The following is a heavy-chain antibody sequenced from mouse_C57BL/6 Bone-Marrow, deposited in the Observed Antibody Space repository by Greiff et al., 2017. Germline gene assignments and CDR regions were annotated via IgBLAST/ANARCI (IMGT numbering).Heavy chain of an antibody. J-gene: IGHJ1*03. D-gene: IGHD6-1*01. Sequence: VQLQQSGAELVKPGASVKMSCKASGYTFTTYPIDWVKQKPGTSLEWIGHIHPDNDDTKYNEKFKGKATLTAEKSSNTVYMQLSRLTSEDSAVYCCARRSAFFGYFDVWGKGTTLTVSS. V-gene: IGHV1-47*01. CDR3: ARRSAFFGYFDV. CDR2: IHPDNDDT. CDR1: GYTFTTYP.